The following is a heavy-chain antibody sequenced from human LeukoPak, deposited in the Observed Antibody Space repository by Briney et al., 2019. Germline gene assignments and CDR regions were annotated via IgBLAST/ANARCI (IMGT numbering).Heavy chain of an antibody. CDR2: FDPEDGET. CDR1: GYTLTELS. CDR3: ATPAGQWLDPYYFDY. Sequence: ASVKVSCKVSGYTLTELSMHWVRQAPGKGLEWMGGFDPEDGETIYAQKFQGRVTMTGDTSTDTAYMELSSLRSEDTAVYYCATPAGQWLDPYYFDYWGQGTLVTVSP. V-gene: IGHV1-24*01. J-gene: IGHJ4*02. D-gene: IGHD6-19*01.